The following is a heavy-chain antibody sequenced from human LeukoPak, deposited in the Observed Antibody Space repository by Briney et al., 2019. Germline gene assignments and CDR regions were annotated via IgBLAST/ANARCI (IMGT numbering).Heavy chain of an antibody. CDR2: ISSSSGYT. V-gene: IGHV3-11*06. D-gene: IGHD1-26*01. Sequence: GGSLRLSCAASGFTFSDYYMSWIRQAPGKGLEWVSYISSSSGYTNYADSVKGRFTISRDNAKSSLYLQMNSLRAEDTAVYYCAREIVGAIDYWGQGTLVTVSS. CDR1: GFTFSDYY. CDR3: AREIVGAIDY. J-gene: IGHJ4*02.